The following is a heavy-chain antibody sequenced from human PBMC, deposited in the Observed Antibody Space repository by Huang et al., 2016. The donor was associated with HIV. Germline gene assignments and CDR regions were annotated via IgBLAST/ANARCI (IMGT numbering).Heavy chain of an antibody. D-gene: IGHD3-3*01. V-gene: IGHV4-39*01. CDR2: LYYTGKR. Sequence: QMRFQESGPGLVKPSGTLSLTCNVSGGSINTGRYYWGWIRQPPGKGLEGVGSLYYTGKRHYDPALKGRITMSADTSKNQVSLNLSSVTAADTAIYYCARNHDFWRGRMFAISYFDVWGRGTLVTVAS. J-gene: IGHJ2*01. CDR1: GGSINTGRYY. CDR3: ARNHDFWRGRMFAISYFDV.